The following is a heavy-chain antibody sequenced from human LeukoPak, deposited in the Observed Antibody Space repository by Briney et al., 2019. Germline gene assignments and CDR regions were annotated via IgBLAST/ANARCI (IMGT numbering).Heavy chain of an antibody. Sequence: ASVKVSCKASGYTFTGYYMHWLRQAPGQGLEWMGRINPNSGGTNYAQKFQGRVTMTRDTSISTAYMELSRLRSDDTAVYYCARAVPTDAEYDYWGQGTLVTVSS. V-gene: IGHV1-2*06. CDR3: ARAVPTDAEYDY. CDR2: INPNSGGT. D-gene: IGHD2/OR15-2a*01. J-gene: IGHJ4*02. CDR1: GYTFTGYY.